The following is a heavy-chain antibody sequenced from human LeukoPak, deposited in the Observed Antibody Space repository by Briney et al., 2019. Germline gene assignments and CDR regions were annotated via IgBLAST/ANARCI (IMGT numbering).Heavy chain of an antibody. CDR2: ISSSSSYI. D-gene: IGHD3-10*02. CDR3: ASGTMFPYYFDY. CDR1: GFKFSSYS. Sequence: GGSLRLSCAASGFKFSSYSMKWVRQAPGKGLEGVSFISSSSSYIYYAESLKGRFTISRDNAKNSLYLHMNSLRAEDTAVYYCASGTMFPYYFDYWGQGTLVTVSS. J-gene: IGHJ4*02. V-gene: IGHV3-21*01.